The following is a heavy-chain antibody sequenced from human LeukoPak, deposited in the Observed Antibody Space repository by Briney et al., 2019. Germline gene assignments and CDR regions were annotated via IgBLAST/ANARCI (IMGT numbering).Heavy chain of an antibody. CDR1: GGSFSGYY. Sequence: SETLSLTCAVYGGSFSGYYWSWIRQPPGKGLEWIGEINHSGSTNYNPSLKSRVTISVDTSKNQFSLKLSSVTAADTAVYYCARDPAQYCSGGSCYSDAFDTWGQGTMVTVSS. V-gene: IGHV4-34*01. D-gene: IGHD2-15*01. J-gene: IGHJ3*02. CDR3: ARDPAQYCSGGSCYSDAFDT. CDR2: INHSGST.